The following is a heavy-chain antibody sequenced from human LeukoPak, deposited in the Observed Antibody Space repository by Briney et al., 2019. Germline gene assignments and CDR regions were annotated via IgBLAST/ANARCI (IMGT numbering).Heavy chain of an antibody. D-gene: IGHD2-15*01. J-gene: IGHJ4*02. Sequence: ASVKVSCKTSGYTFTNYGISWVRQAPGQGLEWMGWISAYNGNTVYAQKLQGRGTMITDTSTSTAYMELRSLRSDDTAVYYCAKVKTSGGSLGPFHFDYWGQGTLVTVSS. CDR3: AKVKTSGGSLGPFHFDY. CDR1: GYTFTNYG. V-gene: IGHV1-18*01. CDR2: ISAYNGNT.